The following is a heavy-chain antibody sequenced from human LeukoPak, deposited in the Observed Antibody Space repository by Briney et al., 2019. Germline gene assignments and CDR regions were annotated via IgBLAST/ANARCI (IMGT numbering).Heavy chain of an antibody. CDR1: GGSFSGYC. CDR2: INHSGRT. CDR3: ARDRNWGAPDY. V-gene: IGHV4-34*01. D-gene: IGHD7-27*01. J-gene: IGHJ4*02. Sequence: SQTLSLTCAVYGGSFSGYCWSWIRQPQGKGLEWIGEINHSGRTNYNPSLKSRVTISVDTSKNQFSLKLSSVTAADTAVYYCARDRNWGAPDYWGQGTLVTVSS.